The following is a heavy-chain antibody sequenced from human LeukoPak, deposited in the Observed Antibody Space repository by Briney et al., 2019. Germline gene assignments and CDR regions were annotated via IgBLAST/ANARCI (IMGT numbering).Heavy chain of an antibody. CDR3: ARAGYDYARDYYYMDV. Sequence: SETLTLTCTVSGGSFNTYSRTWIRQPPGKGLEWIGYIYYSGSTNYNPSLKSRVTISVDTSKNQFSLKLSSVTAADTAVYYCARAGYDYARDYYYMDVWGKGTTVTVSS. D-gene: IGHD3-16*01. CDR2: IYYSGST. V-gene: IGHV4-59*01. CDR1: GGSFNTYS. J-gene: IGHJ6*03.